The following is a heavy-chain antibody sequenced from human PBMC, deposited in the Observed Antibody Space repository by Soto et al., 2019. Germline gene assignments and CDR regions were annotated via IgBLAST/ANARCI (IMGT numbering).Heavy chain of an antibody. D-gene: IGHD5-18*01. CDR3: ARRVQVWLPDYYGVDV. J-gene: IGHJ6*02. CDR2: ISTLNGNT. V-gene: IGHV1-18*01. Sequence: QAQLVQSGAEVKKPGASVNVSCKASGYDYVTYAITWVRQRPGQGLEWMGWISTLNGNTNYAQNFQGRVTMTTDTSTGIVHLELRSLRSYDTAVYCCARRVQVWLPDYYGVDVWGQGTTVTVSS. CDR1: GYDYVTYA.